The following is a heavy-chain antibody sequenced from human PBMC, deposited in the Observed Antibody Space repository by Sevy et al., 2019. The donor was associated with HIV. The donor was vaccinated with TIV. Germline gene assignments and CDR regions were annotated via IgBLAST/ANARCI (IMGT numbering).Heavy chain of an antibody. V-gene: IGHV3-48*02. CDR1: GLTFSSDS. D-gene: IGHD5-18*01. CDR2: ISSSSRTI. CDR3: ARDVDTPFVRSFDS. J-gene: IGHJ4*02. Sequence: GGSLRLSCVVSGLTFSSDSMNWVHQAPGKGLEWLAYISSSSRTIYYADSVEGRFTISRDNDKKSVFLQMNNLRDEDSATYYCARDVDTPFVRSFDSWGQGTLVTVSS.